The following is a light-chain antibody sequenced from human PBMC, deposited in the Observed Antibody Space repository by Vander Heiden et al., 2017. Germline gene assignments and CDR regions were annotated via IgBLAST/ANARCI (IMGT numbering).Light chain of an antibody. CDR3: QQRINGPPEYT. CDR1: QSVSSY. CDR2: DAS. J-gene: IGKJ2*01. Sequence: EIVLTQSPATLSLSPGERATLSCRASQSVSSYLAWYKQKPGQAPRLLIYDASNRATGIKARFSGSGDGTDVTLTISSRVPEDFAVYYCQQRINGPPEYTFGQGTKMEIK. V-gene: IGKV3-11*01.